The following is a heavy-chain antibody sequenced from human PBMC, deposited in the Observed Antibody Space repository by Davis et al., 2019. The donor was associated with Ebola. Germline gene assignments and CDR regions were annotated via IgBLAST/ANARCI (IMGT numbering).Heavy chain of an antibody. J-gene: IGHJ4*02. CDR3: AIAASGNFYFDY. D-gene: IGHD3-10*01. Sequence: SVKVSCKASGYTFTSYYMHWVRQAPGQGLEWMGRIIPILGIANYAQKFQGRVTITADKSTSTSYMEVSNLRSDDTAVFYCAIAASGNFYFDYWGQGTLVTVSS. V-gene: IGHV1-69*02. CDR2: IIPILGIA. CDR1: GYTFTSYY.